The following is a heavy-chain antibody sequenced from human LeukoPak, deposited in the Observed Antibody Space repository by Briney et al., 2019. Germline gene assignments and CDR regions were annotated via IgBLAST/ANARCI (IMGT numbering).Heavy chain of an antibody. CDR2: INTDGSVT. CDR3: TRSFGGSGYY. V-gene: IGHV3-74*01. CDR1: GFTFIDYW. Sequence: GGSLRLSCAVSGFTFIDYWMHWVRQASGKGLVWISRINTDGSVTDYADSVKGRFTISRDNAKNTLYLQMSSLITEDTALYYCTRSFGGSGYYWGQGTLVTVSS. D-gene: IGHD4-23*01. J-gene: IGHJ4*02.